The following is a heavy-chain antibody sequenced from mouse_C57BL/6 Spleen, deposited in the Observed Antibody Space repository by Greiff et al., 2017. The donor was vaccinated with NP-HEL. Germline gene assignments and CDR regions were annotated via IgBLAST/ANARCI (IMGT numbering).Heavy chain of an antibody. CDR3: ARGLRRYAMDY. V-gene: IGHV1-69*01. J-gene: IGHJ4*01. D-gene: IGHD2-4*01. Sequence: VQLQQSGAELVMPGASVKLSCKASGYTFTSYWMHWVKQRPGQGLEWIGEIDPSDSYTNYNQKFKGKSTLTVDKSSSTAYMQLSSLTSEDSAVYYCARGLRRYAMDYWGQGTSVTVSS. CDR2: IDPSDSYT. CDR1: GYTFTSYW.